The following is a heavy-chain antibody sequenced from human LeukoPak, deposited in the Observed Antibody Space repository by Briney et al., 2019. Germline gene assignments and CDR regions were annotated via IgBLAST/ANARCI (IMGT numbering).Heavy chain of an antibody. CDR1: GFTFSDYY. J-gene: IGHJ4*02. CDR3: TRGVGSGNY. CDR2: ISGSDHTI. D-gene: IGHD3-10*01. V-gene: IGHV3-11*01. Sequence: GGSLRLSCAASGFTFSDYYMTWIRQAPGKGLEWVSYISGSDHTIYYSDSVKGRFTISRDNAKNSLYLQMNNLRAEDTAVYYCTRGVGSGNYWGQGTLVTVSS.